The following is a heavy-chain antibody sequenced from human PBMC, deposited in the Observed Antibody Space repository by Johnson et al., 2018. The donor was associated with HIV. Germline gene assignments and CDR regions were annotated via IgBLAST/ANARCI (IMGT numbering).Heavy chain of an antibody. CDR1: GFTFDDYA. Sequence: VQLVESGGGLVQPGRSLRLSCAASGFTFDDYAMHWVRQAPGKGLEWVSGISWNSGSIGYADSVKGRFTISRDNAKNSLYLQMNSLRAEDTAMYYCATYSSSWYKGGYAFDIWGQGTMVTVSS. CDR2: ISWNSGSI. J-gene: IGHJ3*02. V-gene: IGHV3-9*01. D-gene: IGHD6-13*01. CDR3: ATYSSSWYKGGYAFDI.